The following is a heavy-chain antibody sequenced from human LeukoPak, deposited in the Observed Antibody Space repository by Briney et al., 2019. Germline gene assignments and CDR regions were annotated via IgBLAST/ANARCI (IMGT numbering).Heavy chain of an antibody. D-gene: IGHD6-19*01. V-gene: IGHV1-18*01. CDR2: INTYNGVT. CDR1: GYNFTTYY. J-gene: IGHJ4*02. CDR3: ARGPGYSSGWDDY. Sequence: ASVKVSCKASGYNFTTYYITWVRQVPGQGLEWMGWINTYNGVTNYLQRLQGRVTMTTDTSTSTAYMELTNLRSEDTAVYYCARGPGYSSGWDDYWGQGTLVTVSS.